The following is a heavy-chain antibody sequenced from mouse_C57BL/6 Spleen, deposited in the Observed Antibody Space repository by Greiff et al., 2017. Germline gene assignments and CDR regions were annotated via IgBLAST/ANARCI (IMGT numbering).Heavy chain of an antibody. CDR1: GYAFSSSW. Sequence: QVQLQQSGPELVKPGASVKISCKASGYAFSSSWMNWVKQRPGQGLEWIGRIYPGDGDPNYTGKFKGKATLTADKSSNTAYMQLSSLTSEDTAVYFGAISDSSYAMDYWGQGTSVTVSS. V-gene: IGHV1-82*01. CDR2: IYPGDGDP. J-gene: IGHJ4*01. CDR3: AISDSSYAMDY. D-gene: IGHD1-1*01.